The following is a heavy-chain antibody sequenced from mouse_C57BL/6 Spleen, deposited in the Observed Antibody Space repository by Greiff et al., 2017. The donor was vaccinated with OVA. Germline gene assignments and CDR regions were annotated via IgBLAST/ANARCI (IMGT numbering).Heavy chain of an antibody. J-gene: IGHJ2*01. CDR2: INPYNGGT. CDR1: GYTFTDYY. CDR3: AREAYGNYFDY. V-gene: IGHV1-19*01. Sequence: VQLQQSGPVLVKPGASVQMSCKASGYTFTDYYMNWVKQSHGKSLEWIGVINPYNGGTSYNQKFKGKATLTVDKSSSTAYMELNSLTSEDSAVYYCAREAYGNYFDYWGQGTTLTVSS. D-gene: IGHD2-1*01.